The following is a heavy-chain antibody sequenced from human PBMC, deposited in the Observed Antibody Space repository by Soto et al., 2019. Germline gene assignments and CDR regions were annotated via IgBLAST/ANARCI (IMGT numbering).Heavy chain of an antibody. CDR1: GGSFSGYY. CDR3: ARLLWFGEYNAFDI. CDR2: INHSGST. D-gene: IGHD3-10*01. Sequence: NPSETLSLTCAVYGGSFSGYYWSWIRQPPGKGLEWIGEINHSGSTNYNPSLKSRVTISVDTSKNQFSLKLSSVTAADTAVYYCARLLWFGEYNAFDIWGQGTMVTVSS. V-gene: IGHV4-34*01. J-gene: IGHJ3*02.